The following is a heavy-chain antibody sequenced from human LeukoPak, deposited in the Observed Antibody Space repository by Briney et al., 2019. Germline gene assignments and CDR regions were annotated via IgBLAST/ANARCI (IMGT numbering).Heavy chain of an antibody. CDR1: GYSFTSYW. Sequence: GESLKISCKGSGYSFTSYWIGWVRQMPGKGLEWMGIIYPGDSDTRYSPSFQGQVTISADKSISTAYLQWSSLKASDTAMYYCARQYYDSSGYYYVASPPSIWGQGTLVTVSS. CDR3: ARQYYDSSGYYYVASPPSI. D-gene: IGHD3-22*01. CDR2: IYPGDSDT. V-gene: IGHV5-51*01. J-gene: IGHJ4*02.